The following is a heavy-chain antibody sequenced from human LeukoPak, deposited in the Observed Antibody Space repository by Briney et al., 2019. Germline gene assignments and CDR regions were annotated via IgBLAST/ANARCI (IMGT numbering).Heavy chain of an antibody. D-gene: IGHD3-10*01. CDR2: IYYSGST. J-gene: IGHJ3*02. CDR1: GGSISSGGYY. V-gene: IGHV4-31*03. Sequence: SETLSLTCTVSGGSISSGGYYWSWIRQHPGKGLEWIGYIYYSGSTYYNPSLKSRVTISVDTSKNRFSLKLSSVTAADTAVYYCARVVYGSGSYLDDAFDIWGQGTMVTVSS. CDR3: ARVVYGSGSYLDDAFDI.